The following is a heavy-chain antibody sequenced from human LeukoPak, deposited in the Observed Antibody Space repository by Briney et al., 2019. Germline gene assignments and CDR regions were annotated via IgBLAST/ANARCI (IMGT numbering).Heavy chain of an antibody. CDR3: ASPRWPSPREGFDY. Sequence: GASVKVSCKASGYTFTGYYMHWVRQAPGQGLEWMGWINPNSGGTYYAQKFQGWVTMTRDTSISTAYMELSRLRSDDTAVYYCASPRWPSPREGFDYWGQGTLVTVSS. D-gene: IGHD5-24*01. CDR2: INPNSGGT. CDR1: GYTFTGYY. J-gene: IGHJ4*02. V-gene: IGHV1-2*04.